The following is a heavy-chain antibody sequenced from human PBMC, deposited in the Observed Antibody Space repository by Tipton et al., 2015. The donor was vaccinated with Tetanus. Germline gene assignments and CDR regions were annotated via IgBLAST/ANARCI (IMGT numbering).Heavy chain of an antibody. CDR1: GVSVRSYY. Sequence: LACTVSGVSVRSYYWSWIRQSPDKGLEWLGDEIFDGTSYYNPSLNSHWKISLDTSMNQVSLTLTSVTPADTALYYCARGFPDSTTMGSDWFDPWGRGTLVTVSS. D-gene: IGHD2-2*01. J-gene: IGHJ5*02. CDR3: ARGFPDSTTMGSDWFDP. CDR2: EIFDGTS. V-gene: IGHV4-34*01.